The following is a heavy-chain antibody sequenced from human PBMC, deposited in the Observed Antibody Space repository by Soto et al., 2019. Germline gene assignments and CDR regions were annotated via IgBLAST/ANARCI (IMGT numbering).Heavy chain of an antibody. V-gene: IGHV4-59*01. Sequence: SEPLSLTCTVSGGSLSGYYWSWIRQPPGKGLEWIGDFYSSGSPHHNPSLKNRVSISEDRSKNEFSLKLSSVTAADTAVYYCARDGYTVTPNYYYGMDVWGQGTTVTVSS. CDR2: FYSSGSP. CDR3: ARDGYTVTPNYYYGMDV. J-gene: IGHJ6*02. CDR1: GGSLSGYY. D-gene: IGHD4-4*01.